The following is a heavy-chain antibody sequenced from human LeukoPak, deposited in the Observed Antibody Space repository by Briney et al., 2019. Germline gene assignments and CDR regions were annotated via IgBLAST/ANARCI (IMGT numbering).Heavy chain of an antibody. CDR3: ASSYSSGSFDY. D-gene: IGHD6-19*01. CDR1: GGSFSGYY. V-gene: IGHV4-34*01. Sequence: SQTLSLTCAVYGGSFSGYYWSWIRQPPGKGLEWIGEINHSGSTNYNPSLKSRVTISVDTSKNQFSLKLSSVTAADTAVYYCASSYSSGSFDYWGQGTLVTVSS. J-gene: IGHJ4*02. CDR2: INHSGST.